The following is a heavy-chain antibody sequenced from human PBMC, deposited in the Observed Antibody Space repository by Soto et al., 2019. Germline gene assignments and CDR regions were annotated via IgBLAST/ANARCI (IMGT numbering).Heavy chain of an antibody. CDR1: GGSISSGDYY. D-gene: IGHD2-8*01. V-gene: IGHV4-30-4*01. CDR3: ARDGYCTNGVCYTVFDY. CDR2: IYYSGST. Sequence: TLSLTCTVSGGSISSGDYYWSWIRQPPGKGLEWIGYIYYSGSTYYNPSLKSRVTISVDTSKNQFSLKLSSVTAADTAVYYCARDGYCTNGVCYTVFDYWGQGTLVTVSS. J-gene: IGHJ4*02.